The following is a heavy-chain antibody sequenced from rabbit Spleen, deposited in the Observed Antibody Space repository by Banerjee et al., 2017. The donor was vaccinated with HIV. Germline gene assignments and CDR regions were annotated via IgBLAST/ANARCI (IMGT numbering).Heavy chain of an antibody. Sequence: QEQLEESGGDLVKPEGSLTLTCTASGFSFSSSYWIYWVRQAPGKGLEWIGCINGGNSNRPAYASWAKGRFTISKTSSTVTLQMTSLTAADTATYFCARHGRRDNGGIYFDLWGPGTLVTVS. J-gene: IGHJ4*01. CDR2: INGGNSNRP. D-gene: IGHD2-1*01. CDR3: ARHGRRDNGGIYFDL. V-gene: IGHV1S45*01. CDR1: GFSFSSSYW.